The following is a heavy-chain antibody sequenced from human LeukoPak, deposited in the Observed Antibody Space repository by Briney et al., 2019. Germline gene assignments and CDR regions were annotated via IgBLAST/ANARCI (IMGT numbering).Heavy chain of an antibody. CDR3: ARDRVGSIVFDN. J-gene: IGHJ4*02. CDR1: GFTFNNYV. Sequence: HPVGSLRLSCAASGFTFNNYVMSCVRQAPGKGPEWVSAISTSGEKTFYANSVKGRFTISRDNSENTLYLQMNSLRAEDTAVYYCARDRVGSIVFDNWGQETLVTVSS. D-gene: IGHD2-15*01. CDR2: ISTSGEKT. V-gene: IGHV3-23*01.